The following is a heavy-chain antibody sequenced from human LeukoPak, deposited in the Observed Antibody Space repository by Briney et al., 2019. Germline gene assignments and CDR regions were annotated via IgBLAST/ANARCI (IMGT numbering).Heavy chain of an antibody. J-gene: IGHJ6*03. Sequence: GESLKISCEGSEYTFTTYWIGWVRQMPGKGLEWMGIIYPGDSDTRYSPSFQGQVTISVDKSISTAYLQWSSLKASDTAMYFCARGGQLLHRYYYYYMDVWGKGTTVTVSS. CDR1: EYTFTTYW. CDR2: IYPGDSDT. D-gene: IGHD2-2*01. CDR3: ARGGQLLHRYYYYYMDV. V-gene: IGHV5-51*01.